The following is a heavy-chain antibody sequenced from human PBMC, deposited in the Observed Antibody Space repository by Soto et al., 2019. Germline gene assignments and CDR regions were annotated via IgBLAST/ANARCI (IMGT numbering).Heavy chain of an antibody. CDR3: ARGAVYCSGGSCYSRGPYYFDS. CDR2: ISSSSDTI. D-gene: IGHD2-15*01. Sequence: EVQLVESGGGLVQPGGSLRLSCAVSGFTFSNYNMNWVRQAPGKGLEWVSYISSSSDTIYYADSVKGRFTISRDIAKNSLYLQMNSLRDEDTAVYYWARGAVYCSGGSCYSRGPYYFDSWGQGTLVTVSS. V-gene: IGHV3-48*02. CDR1: GFTFSNYN. J-gene: IGHJ4*02.